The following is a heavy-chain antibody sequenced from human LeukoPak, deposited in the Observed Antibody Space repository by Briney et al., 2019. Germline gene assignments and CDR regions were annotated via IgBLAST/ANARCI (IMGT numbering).Heavy chain of an antibody. CDR3: AKGGGAVMTAILDY. Sequence: PGGSLRLSCAASGFTFDDYAMHWVRQAPGKGLEWVSGISWNSGSIGYADSVKGRFTISRDNSKNTLYLQMNSLRAEDTAVYYCAKGGGAVMTAILDYWGQGTLVTVSS. CDR2: ISWNSGSI. D-gene: IGHD2-21*02. CDR1: GFTFDDYA. V-gene: IGHV3-9*01. J-gene: IGHJ4*02.